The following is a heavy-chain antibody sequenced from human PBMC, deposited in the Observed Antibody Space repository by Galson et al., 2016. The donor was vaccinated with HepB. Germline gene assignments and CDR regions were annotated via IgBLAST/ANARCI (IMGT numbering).Heavy chain of an antibody. D-gene: IGHD5-18*01. CDR1: GGSIRRYY. V-gene: IGHV4-59*12. J-gene: IGHJ3*02. CDR2: VYYSGST. Sequence: SETLSLTCTVSGGSIRRYYWSWIRQPPGKGLEWIGYVYYSGSTNYNPSLKSRVTISVDTSKNQFSLKLTSVTAADTAMYYCASYLIQSWAGSDAFDTWGQGTMVTVSS. CDR3: ASYLIQSWAGSDAFDT.